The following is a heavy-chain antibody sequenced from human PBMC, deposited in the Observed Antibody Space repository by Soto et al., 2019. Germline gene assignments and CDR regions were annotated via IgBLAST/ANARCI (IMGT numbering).Heavy chain of an antibody. Sequence: QLQLQESGSGLVKPSQTLSLTCAVSGGSISSGGSSWTWIRQPPGKGLEWIGYIYHSGSTYYNPSLKSRVTISVDRSPNQFSLKLTSVTAAGTAVYYCASGAGVNFDSWGQGTLVTVSS. CDR2: IYHSGST. J-gene: IGHJ4*02. CDR3: ASGAGVNFDS. V-gene: IGHV4-30-2*01. CDR1: GGSISSGGSS. D-gene: IGHD3-10*01.